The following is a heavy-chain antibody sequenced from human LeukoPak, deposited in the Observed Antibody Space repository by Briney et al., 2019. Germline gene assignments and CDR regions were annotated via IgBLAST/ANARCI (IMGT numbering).Heavy chain of an antibody. D-gene: IGHD3-22*01. CDR3: ARRMRYYDSSGYPD. V-gene: IGHV4-39*01. Sequence: SETLSLTCTVSGGPISSSSYYWGWIRQPPGKGLEWIGSIYYSGSTYYNPSLKSRVTISVDTSKNQFSLKLSSVTAADTAVYYCARRMRYYDSSGYPDWGQGTLVTVSS. CDR1: GGPISSSSYY. CDR2: IYYSGST. J-gene: IGHJ4*02.